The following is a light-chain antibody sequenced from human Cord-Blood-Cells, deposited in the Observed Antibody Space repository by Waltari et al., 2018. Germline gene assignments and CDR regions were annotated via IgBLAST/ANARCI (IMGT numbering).Light chain of an antibody. CDR1: SSDVGRYNL. CDR2: GGS. CDR3: CSYAGSSTFEV. J-gene: IGLJ2*01. V-gene: IGLV2-23*03. Sequence: QSALTQPASVSGSPGQSITISCTGTSSDVGRYNLVSWYQQHPGKAPKPMIYGGSKRPSGVSNRFSGSKSGNTASLTISGLQAEDEADYYCCSYAGSSTFEVFGGGTKLTVL.